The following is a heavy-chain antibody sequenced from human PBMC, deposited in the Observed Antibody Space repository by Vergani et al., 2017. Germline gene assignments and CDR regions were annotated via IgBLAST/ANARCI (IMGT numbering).Heavy chain of an antibody. CDR2: IYYSGST. V-gene: IGHV4-4*08. J-gene: IGHJ6*02. Sequence: QVQLQESGPGLVKPSETLSLTCTVSGGSISSYYWSWIRQPPGKGLEWIGYIYYSGSTNYNPSLKSRVTISVDTSKNQFSLKLSSVTAADTAVYYCARDSGYDEIVPFWYYYYYGMDVWGQGTTVTVSS. CDR1: GGSISSYY. D-gene: IGHD5-12*01. CDR3: ARDSGYDEIVPFWYYYYYGMDV.